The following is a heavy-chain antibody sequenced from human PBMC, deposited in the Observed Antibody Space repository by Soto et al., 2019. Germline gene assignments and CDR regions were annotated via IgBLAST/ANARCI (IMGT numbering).Heavy chain of an antibody. CDR1: GGSVSSNSYS. CDR2: IYSNDNT. J-gene: IGHJ4*02. Sequence: SETLSLTCTVSGGSVSSNSYSWGWVRQSPGKGLEWIGTIYSNDNTHYNQSLLSRVTISVDTSKNEFSLRLNSVTAADTAVYYCARSQTTVASYDYWGQGTLVTVSS. V-gene: IGHV4-39*01. D-gene: IGHD4-17*01. CDR3: ARSQTTVASYDY.